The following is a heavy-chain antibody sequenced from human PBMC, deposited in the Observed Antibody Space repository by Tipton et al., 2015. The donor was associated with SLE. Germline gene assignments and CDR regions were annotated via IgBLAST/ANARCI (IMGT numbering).Heavy chain of an antibody. V-gene: IGHV3-23*01. CDR2: ISGSGATA. D-gene: IGHD4-17*01. Sequence: SLRLSCAASGLTSNTYAMSWVRQAPGKGLEWVSAISGSGATAYYADSVKGRFIISRDNSKNTLYLQMNSLRGEDTAVYYCATTTTMTNYIDYWGQGTLVTVSS. J-gene: IGHJ4*02. CDR3: ATTTTMTNYIDY. CDR1: GLTSNTYA.